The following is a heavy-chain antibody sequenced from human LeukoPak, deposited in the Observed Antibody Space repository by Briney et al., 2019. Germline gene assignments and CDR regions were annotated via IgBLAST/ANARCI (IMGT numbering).Heavy chain of an antibody. D-gene: IGHD2-2*02. Sequence: ASVKVSCKASGYTFTSYGISWVRQAPGQGLEWMGWISAYNGNTNYAQKFQGWVTMTRDTSISTAYMELSRLRSDDTAVYYCARDKDTADGSSFDYWGQGTLVTVSS. J-gene: IGHJ4*02. CDR1: GYTFTSYG. CDR2: ISAYNGNT. V-gene: IGHV1-18*01. CDR3: ARDKDTADGSSFDY.